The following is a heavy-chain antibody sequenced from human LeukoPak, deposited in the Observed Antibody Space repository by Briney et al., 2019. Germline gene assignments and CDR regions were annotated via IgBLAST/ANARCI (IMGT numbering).Heavy chain of an antibody. J-gene: IGHJ4*02. V-gene: IGHV3-21*01. CDR1: GFTFSSYA. D-gene: IGHD3-22*01. Sequence: GGSLRLSCAASGFTFSSYAMSWVRQAPGKGLEWVSSISSSSSYIYYADSVKGRFTISRDNAKNSLYLQMNSLRAEDTAVYYCARTSGTYDSSGYYFRWGQGTLVTVSS. CDR3: ARTSGTYDSSGYYFR. CDR2: ISSSSSYI.